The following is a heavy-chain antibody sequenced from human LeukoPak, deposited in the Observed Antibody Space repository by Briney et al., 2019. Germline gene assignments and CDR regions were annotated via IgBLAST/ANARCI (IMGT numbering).Heavy chain of an antibody. Sequence: GASVKVSCKASGYTFTSYGISWVRQAPGQGLEWMGWVSGYNVNTNYAQKLQGRVTMTTDTITSTAYMELRSLRPDDTAVYYCAREGYCSGGTCYSGSIDYWGQGTLVTVSS. CDR1: GYTFTSYG. J-gene: IGHJ4*02. D-gene: IGHD2-15*01. V-gene: IGHV1-18*01. CDR3: AREGYCSGGTCYSGSIDY. CDR2: VSGYNVNT.